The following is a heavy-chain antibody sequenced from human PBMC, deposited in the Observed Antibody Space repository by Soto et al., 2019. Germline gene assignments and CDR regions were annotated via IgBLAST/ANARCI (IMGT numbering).Heavy chain of an antibody. D-gene: IGHD6-13*01. CDR3: ARDRGLRQLDVRDDGSGY. V-gene: IGHV1-18*01. CDR1: GYTFTSYG. Sequence: QVQLVQSGAEVKKPGASVKVSCKASGYTFTSYGTSWVRQAPGQGLEWMGWISAYNGNTNYAQKLQSRVTMTTDTSTSTAYMELRSLRSDDTAVYYCARDRGLRQLDVRDDGSGYWGQGTLVTVSS. CDR2: ISAYNGNT. J-gene: IGHJ4*02.